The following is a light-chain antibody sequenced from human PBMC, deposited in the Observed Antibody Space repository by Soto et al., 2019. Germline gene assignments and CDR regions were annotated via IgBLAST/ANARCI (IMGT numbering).Light chain of an antibody. CDR2: YDD. Sequence: QSVLTQPPSVSEAPRQRVTISCSGSSSNIGNNGVNWYQQFPGKAPKLLIYYDDLKPSGVSDRFSGSKSGTSASLVIRGLQSDDEADYYCAAWDDSLNAHVFGIGTKVTVL. CDR3: AAWDDSLNAHV. V-gene: IGLV1-36*01. J-gene: IGLJ1*01. CDR1: SSNIGNNG.